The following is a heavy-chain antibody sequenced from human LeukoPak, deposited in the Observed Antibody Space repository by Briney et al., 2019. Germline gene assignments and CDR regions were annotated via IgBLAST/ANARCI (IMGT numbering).Heavy chain of an antibody. D-gene: IGHD5-12*01. CDR2: ISAYNGNT. J-gene: IGHJ4*02. Sequence: ASVKVSCKASGYTFTGYYMHWVRQAPGQGLEWMGWISAYNGNTNYAQKLQGRVTMTTDTSTSTAYMELRSLRSDDTAVYYCARGGWGASGYDYVYWGQGTLVTVSS. CDR3: ARGGWGASGYDYVY. V-gene: IGHV1-18*04. CDR1: GYTFTGYY.